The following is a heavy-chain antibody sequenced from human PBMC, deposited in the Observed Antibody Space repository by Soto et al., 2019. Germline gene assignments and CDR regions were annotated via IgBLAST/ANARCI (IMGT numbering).Heavy chain of an antibody. Sequence: QVQLVESGGGVVQPGRSLRLSCAASGFTFSSYGMHWVRQAPGKGLEGVAVIWYDGSNKYYADSVKGRFTISRDNSKNTLYLQMNSLRAEDTAVYYCAREAIAVAGPFDYWGQGTLVTVSS. CDR3: AREAIAVAGPFDY. CDR2: IWYDGSNK. CDR1: GFTFSSYG. J-gene: IGHJ4*02. V-gene: IGHV3-33*01. D-gene: IGHD6-19*01.